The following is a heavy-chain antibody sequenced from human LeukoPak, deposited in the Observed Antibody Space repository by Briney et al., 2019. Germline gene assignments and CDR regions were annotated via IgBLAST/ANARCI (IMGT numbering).Heavy chain of an antibody. D-gene: IGHD2-21*02. J-gene: IGHJ4*02. Sequence: ASVKVSCKASGYTFTGYYMHWVRQAPGQGLEWMGWINPNSGGTNYAQKFQGRVTMTGDTSISTAYMELSRLRSDDTAVYYCARANVVVTSHFDYWGQGTLVTVSS. CDR3: ARANVVVTSHFDY. CDR2: INPNSGGT. CDR1: GYTFTGYY. V-gene: IGHV1-2*02.